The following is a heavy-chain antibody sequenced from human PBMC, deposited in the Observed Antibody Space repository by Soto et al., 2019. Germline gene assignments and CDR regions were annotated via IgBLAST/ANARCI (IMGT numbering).Heavy chain of an antibody. Sequence: PGGSLRLSCAASGFTFSSYSMNWVRQAPGKGLEWASSISSSSSYIYYADSVKGRFTISRDNAKNSLYLQMNSLRAEDTAVYYCATFGYSRYYYYGMDVWGQGTTVTVSS. CDR1: GFTFSSYS. V-gene: IGHV3-21*01. CDR2: ISSSSSYI. D-gene: IGHD5-18*01. CDR3: ATFGYSRYYYYGMDV. J-gene: IGHJ6*02.